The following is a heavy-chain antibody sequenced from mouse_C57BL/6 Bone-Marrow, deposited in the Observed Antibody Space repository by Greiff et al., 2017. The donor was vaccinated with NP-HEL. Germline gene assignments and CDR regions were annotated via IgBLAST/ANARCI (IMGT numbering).Heavy chain of an antibody. CDR1: GYTFTSYW. Sequence: QVQLQQPGAELVMPGASVKLSCKASGYTFTSYWMHWVKQRPGQGLEWIGEIDPSDSYTNENQKFKGKSTLTVDKSSSTAYMQLSSLTYEDTAVDYCARERIMDDYGSSWYFDFWGTGTTVTVSS. J-gene: IGHJ1*03. V-gene: IGHV1-69*01. CDR3: ARERIMDDYGSSWYFDF. CDR2: IDPSDSYT. D-gene: IGHD1-1*01.